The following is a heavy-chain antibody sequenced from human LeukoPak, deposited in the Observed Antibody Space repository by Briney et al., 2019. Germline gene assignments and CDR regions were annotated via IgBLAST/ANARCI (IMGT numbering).Heavy chain of an antibody. V-gene: IGHV1-18*01. CDR3: ARVPDILTGYWVDY. D-gene: IGHD3-9*01. J-gene: IGHJ4*02. Sequence: ASVKVSCKASGYTFNSYGVSWVRQAPGQGLEWMGWISGYIGHTNYAQKLQGRVTMTTDTSTSTAYMELSSLRSEDTAVYYCARVPDILTGYWVDYWGQGTLVTVSS. CDR1: GYTFNSYG. CDR2: ISGYIGHT.